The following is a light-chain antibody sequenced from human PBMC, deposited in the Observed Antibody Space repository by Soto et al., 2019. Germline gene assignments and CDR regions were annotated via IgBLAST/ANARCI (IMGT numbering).Light chain of an antibody. V-gene: IGKV4-1*01. CDR3: QQYGRSPIFT. Sequence: DVVMTQFPDSLAVSLGERATIKCKSSQSVLFSLNNKNYLAWYQQRPGQPPKLLTSWASTRESGVPERFSGSVSGADFTLTISRLEPEDFAVYYCQQYGRSPIFTFGPGTKVDI. J-gene: IGKJ3*01. CDR2: WAS. CDR1: QSVLFSLNNKNY.